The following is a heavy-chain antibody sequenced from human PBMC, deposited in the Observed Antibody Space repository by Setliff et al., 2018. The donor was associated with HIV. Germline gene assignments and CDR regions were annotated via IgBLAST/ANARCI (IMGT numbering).Heavy chain of an antibody. D-gene: IGHD3-3*01. CDR1: GGSISSGSYY. CDR2: IYTSGST. CDR3: ARGANFWSGYDS. V-gene: IGHV4-61*02. Sequence: PSETLSLTCTVSGGSISSGSYYWSWIRQPAGKGLEWIGRIYTSGSTNYSPSLKSRITISVNKSKNQFSLRLTSVTAADTAVYYCARGANFWSGYDSWGQGTLVTVSS. J-gene: IGHJ4*02.